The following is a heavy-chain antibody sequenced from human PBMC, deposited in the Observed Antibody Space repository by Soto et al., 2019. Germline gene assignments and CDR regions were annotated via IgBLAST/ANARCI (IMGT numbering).Heavy chain of an antibody. D-gene: IGHD2-15*01. Sequence: QVQLQESGPGLVKPSQTLSLTCTVSGGSISSGGYYWSWIRQHPGKGLEWIGYIYYSGSTYYNPSLMCRVPMSVATFKDQFSLKLSSVTAAATAVYYCARDVHMRGYWSCGSCYGWFDPWGQGTLVTVSS. CDR1: GGSISSGGYY. J-gene: IGHJ5*02. CDR3: ARDVHMRGYWSCGSCYGWFDP. CDR2: IYYSGST. V-gene: IGHV4-31*03.